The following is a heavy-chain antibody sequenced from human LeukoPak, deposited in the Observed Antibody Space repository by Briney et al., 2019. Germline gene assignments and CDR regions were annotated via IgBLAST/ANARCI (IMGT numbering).Heavy chain of an antibody. Sequence: QTGGSLRLSCAASGFIFSNYAMTWVRQAPGKGLEWVSAISGSVGSTYYADSVKGRFTISRDNSKNTLYLQMSSLRADDTAVYYCAKAEGAHYYYGSGSYFGFGYWGQGTRVTVSS. CDR3: AKAEGAHYYYGSGSYFGFGY. V-gene: IGHV3-23*01. D-gene: IGHD3-10*01. CDR2: ISGSVGST. CDR1: GFIFSNYA. J-gene: IGHJ4*02.